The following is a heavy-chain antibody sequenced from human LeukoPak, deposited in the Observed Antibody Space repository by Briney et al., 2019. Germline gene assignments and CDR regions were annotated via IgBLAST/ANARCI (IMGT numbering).Heavy chain of an antibody. D-gene: IGHD2-2*01. CDR1: GFTFSSYW. CDR3: ARRRCTSTSCFEDY. J-gene: IGHJ4*02. CDR2: IKQDGSEK. V-gene: IGHV3-7*01. Sequence: AGESLKISCAASGFTFSSYWMSWVRQAPGKGLEWVANIKQDGSEKYYVDSVKGRFTISRDNAKNSLYLQMNSLRAEDTAVYYCARRRCTSTSCFEDYWGQGTLVTVSS.